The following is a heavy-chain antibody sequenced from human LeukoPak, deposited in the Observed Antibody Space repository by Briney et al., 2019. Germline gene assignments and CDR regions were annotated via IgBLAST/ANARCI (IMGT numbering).Heavy chain of an antibody. CDR3: TKSFWSGYTYYFDY. CDR2: IRYDGSNE. CDR1: GFTFGDYG. D-gene: IGHD3-3*01. Sequence: GGSLRLSCAASGFTFGDYGMHWVHQAPGKGLEWVAFIRYDGSNEYYVDSVKGRFTVSRDNSKNTLYLQMNSLRAEDTAVYYCTKSFWSGYTYYFDYWGQGTLVTVSS. V-gene: IGHV3-30*02. J-gene: IGHJ4*02.